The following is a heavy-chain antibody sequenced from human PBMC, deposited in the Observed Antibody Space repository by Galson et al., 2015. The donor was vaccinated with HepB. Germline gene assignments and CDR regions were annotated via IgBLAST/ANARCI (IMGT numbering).Heavy chain of an antibody. D-gene: IGHD4-17*01. V-gene: IGHV4-59*12. Sequence: TLSLTCTVSGGSISSYYWSWIRQPPGKGLEWIGEIYHSGSTNYNPSLKSRVTISVDKSKNQFSLKLSSVTAADTAVYYCARVGGDYVFFDYWGQGTLVTVSS. CDR2: IYHSGST. J-gene: IGHJ4*02. CDR3: ARVGGDYVFFDY. CDR1: GGSISSYY.